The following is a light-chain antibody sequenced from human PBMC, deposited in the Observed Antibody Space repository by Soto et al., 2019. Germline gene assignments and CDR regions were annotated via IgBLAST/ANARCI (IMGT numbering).Light chain of an antibody. V-gene: IGLV2-14*01. CDR1: SSDVGGYNY. Sequence: QSVLTQPASVSGSPGQSITISCTGTSSDVGGYNYVSWYQQHPGKAPKLMIYEVSNRPSGVSNRFSGSKSGNTASLTNSGLKAEDEADYYCSSYTSSSTRVFGGGTKLTVL. CDR2: EVS. J-gene: IGLJ3*02. CDR3: SSYTSSSTRV.